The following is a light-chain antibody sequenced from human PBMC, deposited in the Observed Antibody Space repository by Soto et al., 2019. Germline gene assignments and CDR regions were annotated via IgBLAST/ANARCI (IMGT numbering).Light chain of an antibody. Sequence: QSALTQPPSASGSPGQSVTISCTGTSSDVGDNYVSWYQQHLGKAPKLIIYEVSQRPSGLSNRFSGSKSGNTASLTISGLQAEDEADYYCCSYAGSFTYVFGTVTKLTGL. V-gene: IGLV2-23*02. CDR2: EVS. J-gene: IGLJ1*01. CDR3: CSYAGSFTYV. CDR1: SSDVGDNY.